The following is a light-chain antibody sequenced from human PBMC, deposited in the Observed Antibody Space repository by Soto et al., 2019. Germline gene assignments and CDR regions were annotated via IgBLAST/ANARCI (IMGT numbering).Light chain of an antibody. Sequence: DIVMTQSPLSLPVTPGEPASISCRSSQSLLHSNGYNYLDWYLQKPGQSPQLLIYLGSNRASGVPDRFSGSGSGTDFTLKISRVEAEDVGVYYFMQALMAELTFGGGTEVEIK. J-gene: IGKJ4*01. CDR2: LGS. CDR3: MQALMAELT. V-gene: IGKV2-28*01. CDR1: QSLLHSNGYNY.